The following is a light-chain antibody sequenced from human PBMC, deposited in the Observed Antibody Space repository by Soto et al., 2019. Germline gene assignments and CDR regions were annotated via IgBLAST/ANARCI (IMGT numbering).Light chain of an antibody. CDR1: QSISPF. CDR2: DAS. Sequence: IQLTQSPPYRVASGGGIVPVTLRASQSISPFLNWYHQKPGKTPNLLIYDASNLGSGVPSRFSGSGSGTEFTLTISSLQPDDIATYYCEPYDTYSTFAQGTNVDNK. V-gene: IGKV1-5*01. CDR3: EPYDTYST. J-gene: IGKJ1*01.